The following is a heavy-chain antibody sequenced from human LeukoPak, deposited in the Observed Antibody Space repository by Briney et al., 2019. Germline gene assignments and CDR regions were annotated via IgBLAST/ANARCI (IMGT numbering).Heavy chain of an antibody. J-gene: IGHJ4*02. V-gene: IGHV3-74*01. D-gene: IGHD2-2*01. CDR3: ARADYYCSSTSCGFDY. CDR2: INSDGSST. Sequence: TGGSLRLSCAASGFTFSSYWMHWVRQAPGKGLVWVSRINSDGSSTSYADSVKGRFTISRDNAKNTLYLQMNSLRAEDTAVYYCARADYYCSSTSCGFDYWGQGTLVTVSS. CDR1: GFTFSSYW.